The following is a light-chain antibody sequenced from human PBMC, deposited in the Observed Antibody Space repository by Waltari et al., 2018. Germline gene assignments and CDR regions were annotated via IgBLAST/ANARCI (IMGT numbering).Light chain of an antibody. Sequence: QAVVTQEPSLTVSPGGTVTLTCGSSTGAVTSGHYPYWFQQKPGQPPRTLIYDTSNKHSWTPARFSGSLLGGKAALTLSGAQPEDEAEYYCLLSYSGAQDVVFGGGTKLTVL. V-gene: IGLV7-46*01. CDR3: LLSYSGAQDVV. J-gene: IGLJ2*01. CDR1: TGAVTSGHY. CDR2: DTS.